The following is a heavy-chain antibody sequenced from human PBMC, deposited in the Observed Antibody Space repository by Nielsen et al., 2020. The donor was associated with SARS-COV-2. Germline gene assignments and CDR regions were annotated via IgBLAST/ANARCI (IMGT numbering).Heavy chain of an antibody. CDR1: GYTFTGYY. CDR3: ARGDYYNSGGDYGMDV. D-gene: IGHD3-10*01. V-gene: IGHV1-2*02. Sequence: ASVQVSCMASGYTFTGYYIHWVRQAPGRGLEWMGWLNPNSGDTNYAQKFQGRVTMTRDTSISTAYMELSRVRSDDTAVYYCARGDYYNSGGDYGMDVWGRGATVTVSS. CDR2: LNPNSGDT. J-gene: IGHJ6*02.